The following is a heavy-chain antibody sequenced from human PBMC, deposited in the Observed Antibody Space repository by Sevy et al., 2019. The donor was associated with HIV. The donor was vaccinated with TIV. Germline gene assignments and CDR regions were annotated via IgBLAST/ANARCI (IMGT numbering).Heavy chain of an antibody. Sequence: SETLSLTCSVSGDSLSSADFYWSWVRQPPGKGLEWIRYFFYSDNFYYNPSLKSQPTISVDTSKNQFSLKLTSVTAADSALYYGARCQNVDSAPFDYWGQGTPVTVSS. D-gene: IGHD5-18*01. CDR1: GDSLSSADFY. CDR3: ARCQNVDSAPFDY. V-gene: IGHV4-30-4*01. J-gene: IGHJ4*02. CDR2: FFYSDNF.